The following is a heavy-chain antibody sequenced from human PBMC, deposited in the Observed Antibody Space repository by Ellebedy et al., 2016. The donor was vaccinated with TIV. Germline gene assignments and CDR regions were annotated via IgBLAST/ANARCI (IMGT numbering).Heavy chain of an antibody. CDR1: GFTFSTFG. Sequence: GGSLRLXCAASGFTFSTFGMHWVRQAPGKGLEWVAGISYDGGYKSYAHSVKGHFTISRDNARTTLYLQMNSLRPEDTAVYYCANGLYKASSGAEFDYWGLGTRVTVSS. J-gene: IGHJ4*02. D-gene: IGHD3-10*01. CDR2: ISYDGGYK. V-gene: IGHV3-30*18. CDR3: ANGLYKASSGAEFDY.